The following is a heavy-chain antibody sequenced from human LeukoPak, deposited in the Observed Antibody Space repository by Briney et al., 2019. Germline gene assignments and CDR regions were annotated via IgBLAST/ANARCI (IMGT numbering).Heavy chain of an antibody. V-gene: IGHV1-69*13. J-gene: IGHJ3*02. CDR2: IIPIFGTG. D-gene: IGHD3-10*01. Sequence: AASVKVSCKASGYTFSTYGISWVRQAPGQGLEWMGGIIPIFGTGKHAQKFQGRVTITADESTSTAYMELSSLRSEDTAVYYCSGIDETIWFGDRDKGAFDIWGQGTMVTVSS. CDR3: SGIDETIWFGDRDKGAFDI. CDR1: GYTFSTYG.